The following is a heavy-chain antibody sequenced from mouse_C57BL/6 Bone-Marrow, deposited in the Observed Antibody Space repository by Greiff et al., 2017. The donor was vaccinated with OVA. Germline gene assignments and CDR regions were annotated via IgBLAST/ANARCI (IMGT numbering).Heavy chain of an antibody. J-gene: IGHJ2*01. CDR3: AVNWD. Sequence: QVQLKESGAELMKPGASVKLSCKATGYTFTGYWIEWVKQRPGHGLEWIGEILPGSGSTNYNVKFKGKATFTADTSSNTAYMQLSSLTTEDSAIYYCAVNWDWGQGTTLTVSS. D-gene: IGHD4-1*01. CDR2: ILPGSGST. CDR1: GYTFTGYW. V-gene: IGHV1-9*01.